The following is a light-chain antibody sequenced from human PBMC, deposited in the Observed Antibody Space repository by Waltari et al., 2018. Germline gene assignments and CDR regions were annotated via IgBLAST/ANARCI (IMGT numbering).Light chain of an antibody. CDR3: QQYNSYSIT. CDR1: QTFSSW. Sequence: DIQMTQSPSTLSASVGDRVTITCRASQTFSSWLAWYQQQPGKAPRLLIYRASTLESGVPSRFSGSGSGTEFTLTISSLQPDDFATYYCQQYNSYSITFGQGTRLEIK. J-gene: IGKJ5*01. CDR2: RAS. V-gene: IGKV1-5*03.